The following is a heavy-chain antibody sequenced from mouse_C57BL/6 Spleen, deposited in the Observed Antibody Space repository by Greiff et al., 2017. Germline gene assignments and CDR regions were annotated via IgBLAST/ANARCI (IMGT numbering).Heavy chain of an antibody. CDR3: AKDLNYGSSYDY. J-gene: IGHJ2*01. D-gene: IGHD1-1*01. V-gene: IGHV5-4*01. CDR2: ISGGGSYT. CDR1: GFTFSSYA. Sequence: EVQVVESGGGLVKPGGSLKLSCAASGFTFSSYAMSWVRQTPEQRLEWVATISGGGSYTYYPDNVKGRFTISRDNAKNNLYLQMSHLKSENTAMYYCAKDLNYGSSYDYWGQGTTLTVSS.